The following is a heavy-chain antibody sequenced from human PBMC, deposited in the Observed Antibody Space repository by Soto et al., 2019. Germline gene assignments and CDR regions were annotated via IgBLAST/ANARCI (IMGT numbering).Heavy chain of an antibody. D-gene: IGHD3-3*01. V-gene: IGHV1-69*13. CDR3: GWVLRFLEWPLDV. Sequence: SVKVSCKASGGTFSSYAISWVRQAPGQGLEWMGGIIPIFGTANYAQKFQGRVTITADEFTSTAYMELSSLRSEDTAVYYCGWVLRFLEWPLDVWGQGTTVTVSS. CDR1: GGTFSSYA. J-gene: IGHJ6*02. CDR2: IIPIFGTA.